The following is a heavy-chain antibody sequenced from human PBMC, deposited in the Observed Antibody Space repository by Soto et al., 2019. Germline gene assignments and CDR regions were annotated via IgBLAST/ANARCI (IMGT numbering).Heavy chain of an antibody. Sequence: QVQLQQWGAGLLKPSETLSLTCAVYGGSFSGYYWSWIRQPPGKGLEWIGEINHSGSTNYNPSLKSRVTISVDTSKNQFSLKLSSVTAADTAVYYCATSLFGVVDYWGQGTLVTVSS. CDR3: ATSLFGVVDY. D-gene: IGHD3-3*01. CDR1: GGSFSGYY. J-gene: IGHJ4*02. V-gene: IGHV4-34*01. CDR2: INHSGST.